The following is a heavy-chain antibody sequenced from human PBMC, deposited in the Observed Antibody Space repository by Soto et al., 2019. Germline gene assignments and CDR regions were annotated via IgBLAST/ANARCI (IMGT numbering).Heavy chain of an antibody. CDR1: GGSISSSSYY. CDR3: ANYGDYQGFNWFDP. J-gene: IGHJ5*02. CDR2: IYYSGST. Sequence: QLQLQESGPGLVKPSETLSLTCTVSGGSISSSSYYWGWIRQPPGKGLEGIGSIYYSGSTYYNPSLKSRVTISVDTSKNQFSLKLSYVTAADTAVYYCANYGDYQGFNWFDPWGQGTLVTVSS. V-gene: IGHV4-39*01. D-gene: IGHD4-17*01.